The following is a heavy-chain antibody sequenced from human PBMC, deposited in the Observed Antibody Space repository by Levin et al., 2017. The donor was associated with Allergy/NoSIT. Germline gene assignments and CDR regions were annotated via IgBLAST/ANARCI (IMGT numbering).Heavy chain of an antibody. J-gene: IGHJ4*02. CDR2: IYYSGST. CDR3: ARVPYGDYVDY. Sequence: SQTLSLTCTVSGGSISSYYWSWIRQPPGKGLEWIGYIYYSGSTNYNPSLKSRVTISVDTSKNQFSLKLSSVTAADTAVYYCARVPYGDYVDYWGQGTLVTVSS. D-gene: IGHD4-17*01. V-gene: IGHV4-59*01. CDR1: GGSISSYY.